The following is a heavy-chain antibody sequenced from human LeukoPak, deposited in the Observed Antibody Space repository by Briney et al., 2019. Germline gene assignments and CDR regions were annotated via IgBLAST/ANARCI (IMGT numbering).Heavy chain of an antibody. Sequence: GGSLRLSCVASGFTFSNYWMHWVRQDPGKGLVWVSRINSDGSSTTYADSVKGRFTIPRDNAKNTLYLQMNSLRAEDTAVYYCTRDPHGYWWFDPWGQGTLVTVSS. CDR2: INSDGSST. D-gene: IGHD5-18*01. J-gene: IGHJ5*02. CDR1: GFTFSNYW. V-gene: IGHV3-74*03. CDR3: TRDPHGYWWFDP.